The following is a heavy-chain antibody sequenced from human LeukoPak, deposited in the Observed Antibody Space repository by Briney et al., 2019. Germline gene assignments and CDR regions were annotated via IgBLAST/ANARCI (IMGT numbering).Heavy chain of an antibody. J-gene: IGHJ4*02. CDR3: ARTPSIVRGVTPLDY. Sequence: GESLKISCKGSGYSFTSYWIGWVRQMPGKGLEWMGIIYPGDSDTRYSPSFQGQVTISADKSISTAYLQWSSLKASDTAMYYCARTPSIVRGVTPLDYWGQGTLVTVSS. CDR1: GYSFTSYW. D-gene: IGHD3-10*01. V-gene: IGHV5-51*01. CDR2: IYPGDSDT.